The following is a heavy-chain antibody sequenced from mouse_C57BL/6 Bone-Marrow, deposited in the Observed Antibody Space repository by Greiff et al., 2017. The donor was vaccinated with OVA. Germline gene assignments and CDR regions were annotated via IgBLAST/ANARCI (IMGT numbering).Heavy chain of an antibody. V-gene: IGHV1-64*01. D-gene: IGHD1-1*01. CDR3: ARRDYYGSSYFDY. J-gene: IGHJ2*01. CDR1: GYTFTSYW. CDR2: IHPTSGST. Sequence: QVQLQQPGAELVKPGASVKLSCKASGYTFTSYWMHWVKQRPGQGLEWIGMIHPTSGSTNYNEKFKSKATLTVDKSSSTAYMQLSSLTSEDSAVYYCARRDYYGSSYFDYWGQGTTLTVSS.